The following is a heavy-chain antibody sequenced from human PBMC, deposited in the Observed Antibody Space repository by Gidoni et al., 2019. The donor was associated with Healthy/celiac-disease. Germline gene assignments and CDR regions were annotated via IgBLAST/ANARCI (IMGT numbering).Heavy chain of an antibody. CDR2: IRSKAYGGTT. CDR3: TRVGSGYYDILTGYYTPGYFQH. J-gene: IGHJ1*01. Sequence: EVQLVESGGGLVQPGRSLRLSCTASGFTFGYYAMSWVRQAPGKGLEWVGFIRSKAYGGTTEYAASVKGRFTISRDDSKSIAYLQMNSLKTEDTAVYYCTRVGSGYYDILTGYYTPGYFQHWGQGTLVTVSS. CDR1: GFTFGYYA. D-gene: IGHD3-9*01. V-gene: IGHV3-49*04.